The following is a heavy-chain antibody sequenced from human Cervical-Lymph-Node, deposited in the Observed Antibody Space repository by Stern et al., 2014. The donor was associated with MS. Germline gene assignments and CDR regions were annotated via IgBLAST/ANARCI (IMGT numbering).Heavy chain of an antibody. CDR3: ARDQRGITIFGVVTDYYYLGMDV. Sequence: VHLVESGAEVKKPGASVKVSCKTSGYIFTGYYIHWVRQAPGQGLAWMAWINPKTGGPKYAQKFQGRVTMSRDTSISTAYVELSSLTSDDTAVYYCARDQRGITIFGVVTDYYYLGMDVWGQGTTVTVSS. D-gene: IGHD3-3*01. CDR1: GYIFTGYY. J-gene: IGHJ6*02. CDR2: INPKTGGP. V-gene: IGHV1-2*02.